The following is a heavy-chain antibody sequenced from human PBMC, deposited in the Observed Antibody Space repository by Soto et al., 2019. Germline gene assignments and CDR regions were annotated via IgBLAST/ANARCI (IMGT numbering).Heavy chain of an antibody. CDR2: INPSGGST. Sequence: GASVKVSCKASGYTFTSYYMHWVRQAPGQGLEWMGIINPSGGSTSYAQKFQGRVTMTRDTSTSTVYMELSSLRSEDTAVYYCARDGEEAGTAYNWFDPWGQGTLVTVSS. J-gene: IGHJ5*02. CDR1: GYTFTSYY. D-gene: IGHD6-13*01. CDR3: ARDGEEAGTAYNWFDP. V-gene: IGHV1-46*01.